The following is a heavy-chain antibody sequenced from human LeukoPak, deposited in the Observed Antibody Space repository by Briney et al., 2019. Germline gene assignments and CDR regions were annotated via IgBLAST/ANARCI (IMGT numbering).Heavy chain of an antibody. CDR1: GLTFSTYN. Sequence: GGSLRLSCTASGLTFSTYNMNWVRQAPGKGLECVSSISSSGSYVYYADSLKGRFTVSRDNAKDSLYLQMNSLRAEDTAVYYCARDPSRWELPNFDYWGQGTLVTVSS. J-gene: IGHJ4*02. CDR2: ISSSGSYV. V-gene: IGHV3-21*01. D-gene: IGHD1-26*01. CDR3: ARDPSRWELPNFDY.